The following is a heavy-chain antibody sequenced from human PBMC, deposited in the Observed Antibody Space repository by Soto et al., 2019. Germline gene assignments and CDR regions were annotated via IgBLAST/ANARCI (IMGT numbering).Heavy chain of an antibody. V-gene: IGHV3-30*18. J-gene: IGHJ4*02. CDR2: ISHDGSDK. Sequence: QVQLVESGGGVVRPGRSLRLTCAASGFTFRNYGMHWVRQAPGKGLEWVAVISHDGSDKHYADSMKGRFIISRDNSENTLFLNMNSLKPEDTAVYYCAKENQHLVHDYWGQGTLVTVSS. CDR3: AKENQHLVHDY. CDR1: GFTFRNYG. D-gene: IGHD6-13*01.